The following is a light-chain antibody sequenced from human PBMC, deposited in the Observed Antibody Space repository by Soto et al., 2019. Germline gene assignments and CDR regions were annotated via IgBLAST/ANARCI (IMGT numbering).Light chain of an antibody. J-gene: IGKJ3*01. Sequence: DIQLTQSPSFLSASVGDRVTITCRASQGISSYLAWYQQKPGKAPKLLLYAASTLQSGVPSRFSGSGSGTEFTLTISSLQPEDFATYYCQQLNSYLGFTFGPGTKVDIK. CDR3: QQLNSYLGFT. CDR1: QGISSY. CDR2: AAS. V-gene: IGKV1-9*01.